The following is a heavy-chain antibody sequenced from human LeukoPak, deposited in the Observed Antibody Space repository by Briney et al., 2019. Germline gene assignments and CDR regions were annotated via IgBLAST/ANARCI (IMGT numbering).Heavy chain of an antibody. CDR1: GGTFSSYA. CDR3: ARFTLWFGEFTSDY. Sequence: ASVKVSCKASGGTFSSYAISWVRQAPGQGLEWMGWINTNTGNPTYAQGFTGRFVFSLDTSVSTAYLQISSLKAEDTAVYYCARFTLWFGEFTSDYWGQGTLVTVSS. D-gene: IGHD3-10*01. V-gene: IGHV7-4-1*02. J-gene: IGHJ4*02. CDR2: INTNTGNP.